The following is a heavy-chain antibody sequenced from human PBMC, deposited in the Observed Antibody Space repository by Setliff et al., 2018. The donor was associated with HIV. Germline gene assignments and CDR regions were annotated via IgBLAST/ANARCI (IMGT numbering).Heavy chain of an antibody. CDR1: GYTFINYG. Sequence: ASVKVSCKASGYTFINYGISWVRQAPGQGLEWMGWISAYNGNTNYAQKFQGRVTMTTDTSTSTAYMEMRSLRSDDTAVYFCARDVDNAGTHPPDYWGQGRLVTVSS. CDR3: ARDVDNAGTHPPDY. CDR2: ISAYNGNT. J-gene: IGHJ4*02. V-gene: IGHV1-18*01. D-gene: IGHD1-20*01.